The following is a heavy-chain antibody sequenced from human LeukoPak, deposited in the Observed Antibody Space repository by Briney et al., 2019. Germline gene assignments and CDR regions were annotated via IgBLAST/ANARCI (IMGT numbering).Heavy chain of an antibody. V-gene: IGHV4-39*01. CDR1: GGSISGTSYY. Sequence: SETLSLTCAVSGGSISGTSYYWAWIRQPPGKGLEWIGTIYYSGSTYHNPSHKSRVTLSVDTSRNQFSLRLSSVDAADTAVYYCAKAGVRYFDSSGLYAFDFWGQGTTVTVSS. J-gene: IGHJ3*01. D-gene: IGHD3-22*01. CDR2: IYYSGST. CDR3: AKAGVRYFDSSGLYAFDF.